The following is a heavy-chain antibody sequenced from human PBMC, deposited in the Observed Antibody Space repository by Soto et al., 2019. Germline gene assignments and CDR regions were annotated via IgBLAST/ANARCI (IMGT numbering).Heavy chain of an antibody. CDR1: GFTVNSNY. Sequence: EVQLVESGGGLVQPGGSLRLSCVVSGFTVNSNYMSWVRQAPGKGLEWVSVIYSGGSTYYADSVKGRFTISRDNSKNTVYLQMNSLRGEDTAVYYCASARVGDAFDSWGQGTMVTVSS. D-gene: IGHD1-26*01. CDR3: ASARVGDAFDS. J-gene: IGHJ3*01. V-gene: IGHV3-66*01. CDR2: IYSGGST.